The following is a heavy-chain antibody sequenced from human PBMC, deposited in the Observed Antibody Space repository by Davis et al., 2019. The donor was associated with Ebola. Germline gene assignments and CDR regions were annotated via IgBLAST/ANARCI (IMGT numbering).Heavy chain of an antibody. CDR2: IYDQST. CDR3: ARDFKGMGGY. J-gene: IGHJ4*02. D-gene: IGHD1-26*01. V-gene: IGHV3-53*01. Sequence: GGSLRLSCTASGFTVSSNHMSWVRQAPGKGLEWVSVIYDQSTAYADAVRGRFIISRDKSNNTLYLEMNSLRAEDTAVYYCARDFKGMGGYWGQGTLVTVSS. CDR1: GFTVSSNH.